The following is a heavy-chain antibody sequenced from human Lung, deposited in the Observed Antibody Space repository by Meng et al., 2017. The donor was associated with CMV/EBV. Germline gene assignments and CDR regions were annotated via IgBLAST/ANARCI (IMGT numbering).Heavy chain of an antibody. CDR3: ARDLGDDCTNGVCYSVDAFDI. V-gene: IGHV1-2*02. D-gene: IGHD2-8*01. CDR1: GYTFTGYY. Sequence: ASVKVSCKASGYTFTGYYMHWVRQAPGQGLEWMGWINPNSGGTNYAQKFQGRVTMTRDTSISTAYMELRRLRSDDTAVYYCARDLGDDCTNGVCYSVDAFDIWGQGXMVTVSS. CDR2: INPNSGGT. J-gene: IGHJ3*02.